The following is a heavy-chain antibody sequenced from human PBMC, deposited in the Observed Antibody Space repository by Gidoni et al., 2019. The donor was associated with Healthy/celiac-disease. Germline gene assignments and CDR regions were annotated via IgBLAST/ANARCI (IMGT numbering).Heavy chain of an antibody. CDR1: GFTLSSYA. CDR3: ANHDRYYFDY. D-gene: IGHD3-16*02. J-gene: IGHJ4*02. Sequence: EVQLLEAGGGLVQPGGSLRLSCAASGFTLSSYAMSWGRQAPGKGLEWVSAISGIGGSTYYADSVKGRFTISRDNSKNTLYLQMNSLRAEDTAVYYCANHDRYYFDYWGQGTLVTVSS. CDR2: ISGIGGST. V-gene: IGHV3-23*01.